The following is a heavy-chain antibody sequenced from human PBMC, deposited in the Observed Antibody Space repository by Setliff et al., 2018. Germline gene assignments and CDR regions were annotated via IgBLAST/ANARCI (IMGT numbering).Heavy chain of an antibody. J-gene: IGHJ4*02. CDR1: GGIFRTDG. V-gene: IGHV1-69*06. Sequence: ASVKVSCKASGGIFRTDGFNWVRQAPGQGLEWMGGIIPLLETVKYAQKFQGRLTITADTSTGTAYMELGSLTTDDTAVYYCARVESMVRGKNILRHFDYWGQGIQVTVS. CDR2: IIPLLETV. CDR3: ARVESMVRGKNILRHFDY. D-gene: IGHD3-10*01.